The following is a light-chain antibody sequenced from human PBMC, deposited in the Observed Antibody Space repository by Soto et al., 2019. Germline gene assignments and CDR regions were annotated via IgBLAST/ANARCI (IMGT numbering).Light chain of an antibody. Sequence: IVLTHSPGTLSLSPWERATLSFRSSQSVSSSYLAWYQQKPGQAPRLLIYGASSRATGIPDRFSGSGSGTDFTLTISRLEPEDFAVYYCQQYGSSPLWTFGQGTKVE. CDR2: GAS. V-gene: IGKV3-20*01. CDR1: QSVSSSY. J-gene: IGKJ1*01. CDR3: QQYGSSPLWT.